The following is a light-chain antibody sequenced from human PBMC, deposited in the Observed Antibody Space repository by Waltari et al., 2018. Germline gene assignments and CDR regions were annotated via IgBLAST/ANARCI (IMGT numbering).Light chain of an antibody. V-gene: IGKV3-15*01. CDR3: LQRSNWPWT. Sequence: EIVMTQSPATLSLSPGERATLPCRASPSVSSSLAWYQQKPGQAPRLLIYGASSMATGIPDRFSGSGSGTDFTLTISSLEPEDVAVYYCLQRSNWPWTFGQGTKVEIK. J-gene: IGKJ1*01. CDR1: PSVSSS. CDR2: GAS.